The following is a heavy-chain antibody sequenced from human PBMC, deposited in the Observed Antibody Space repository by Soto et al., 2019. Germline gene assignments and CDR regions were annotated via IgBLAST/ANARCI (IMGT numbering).Heavy chain of an antibody. CDR3: AHRVGLQGNWNGGYFDF. D-gene: IGHD1-1*01. Sequence: QITLKESGPTRVRPTQTLTLTCTFSGFSLSTTGVGVGCIRQPPGKALEHLALIYWDDDKRYNPSLKSRLTITKDPSNNQGVRTMTNMDPVDTATYYCAHRVGLQGNWNGGYFDFWGQGALVTVSS. J-gene: IGHJ4*02. CDR2: IYWDDDK. V-gene: IGHV2-5*02. CDR1: GFSLSTTGVG.